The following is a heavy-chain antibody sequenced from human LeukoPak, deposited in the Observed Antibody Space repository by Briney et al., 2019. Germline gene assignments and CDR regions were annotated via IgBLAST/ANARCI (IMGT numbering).Heavy chain of an antibody. V-gene: IGHV4-34*01. J-gene: IGHJ6*03. CDR1: GGSFSGYY. Sequence: SETLSLTCAVYGGSFSGYYWSWIRQPPGKGLEWIGEINHSGSTNYNPSLKSRVTISVDTSKNQFSLKLSSVTAADTAVYYCARGQAAGTFYYYYYYMDVWGKGTTVTVSS. D-gene: IGHD6-13*01. CDR2: INHSGST. CDR3: ARGQAAGTFYYYYYYMDV.